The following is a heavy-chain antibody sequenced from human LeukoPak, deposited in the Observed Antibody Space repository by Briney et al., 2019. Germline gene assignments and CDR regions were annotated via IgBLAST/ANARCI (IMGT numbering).Heavy chain of an antibody. Sequence: ASVKVSCEASGYTFTNYAINWVRQATGQGLEWMGWMNPKNGNTGFAQKFRGRLTMTRDTSINTAYMELSSLRSEDTAVYYCARQITAYDEGDYWGQGTLVTVSS. CDR2: MNPKNGNT. CDR3: ARQITAYDEGDY. D-gene: IGHD5-12*01. V-gene: IGHV1-8*01. CDR1: GYTFTNYA. J-gene: IGHJ4*02.